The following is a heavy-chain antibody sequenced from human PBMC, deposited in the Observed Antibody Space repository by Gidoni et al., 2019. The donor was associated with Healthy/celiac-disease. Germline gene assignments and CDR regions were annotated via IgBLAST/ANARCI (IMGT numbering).Heavy chain of an antibody. J-gene: IGHJ4*02. Sequence: EVQLVESGGGLVKPGRSLRLSCTASGFTFGDYAMSWFRQAPGKGLEWVGLIRSKAYGGTTEYAASVKGRFTISRDDSKSIAYLQMNSLKTEDTAVYYCTRNGELLLVGDYWGQGTLVTVSS. V-gene: IGHV3-49*05. CDR3: TRNGELLLVGDY. CDR1: GFTFGDYA. CDR2: IRSKAYGGTT. D-gene: IGHD1-26*01.